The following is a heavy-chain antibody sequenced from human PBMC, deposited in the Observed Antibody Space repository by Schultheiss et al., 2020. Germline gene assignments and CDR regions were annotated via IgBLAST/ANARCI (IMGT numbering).Heavy chain of an antibody. Sequence: SQTLSLTCAVYGGSFSGYYWSWIRQPPGKGLEWIGEINHSGSTNYNPSLKSRVTISVDTSKNQFSLKLSSVTAADTAVYYCARVGAPEDYWGQGTRVTVYS. V-gene: IGHV4-34*01. D-gene: IGHD4/OR15-4a*01. CDR1: GGSFSGYY. CDR3: ARVGAPEDY. J-gene: IGHJ4*02. CDR2: INHSGST.